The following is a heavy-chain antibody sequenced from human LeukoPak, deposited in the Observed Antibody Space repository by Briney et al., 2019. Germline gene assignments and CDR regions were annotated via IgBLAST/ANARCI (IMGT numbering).Heavy chain of an antibody. CDR3: AREGYCSSISCDYYYMDV. V-gene: IGHV4-4*02. CDR1: GGSISSSNW. D-gene: IGHD2-2*01. J-gene: IGHJ6*03. CDR2: IYYSGST. Sequence: PSGTLSLTCAVSGGSISSSNWWSWVRQPPGKGLEWIGYIYYSGSTNYNPSLKSRVTISVDTSKNQFSLKLSSVTAADTAVYYCAREGYCSSISCDYYYMDVWGKGTTVTVSS.